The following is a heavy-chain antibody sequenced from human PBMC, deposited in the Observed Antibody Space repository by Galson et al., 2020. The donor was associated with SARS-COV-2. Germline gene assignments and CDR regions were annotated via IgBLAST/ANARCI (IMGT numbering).Heavy chain of an antibody. CDR3: ARTRVPGDS. CDR2: IHYTGAT. V-gene: IGHV4-59*01. Sequence: SETLSLTCTASGGTLSGYYWSWIRQPPGKGLEWIGSIHYTGATHYNPSPQSRVTISLATPTNQFSLTLTSVTAADTAVYYCARTRVPGDSWGQGTLVTVSS. CDR1: GGTLSGYY. D-gene: IGHD3-3*01. J-gene: IGHJ4*02.